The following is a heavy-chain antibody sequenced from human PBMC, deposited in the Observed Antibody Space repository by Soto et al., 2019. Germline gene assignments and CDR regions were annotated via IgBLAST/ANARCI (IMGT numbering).Heavy chain of an antibody. CDR2: IYNSVNT. CDR1: GGSINHYY. CDR3: ARDFDGGFTDMRDPGGMDV. Sequence: QVQLQESGPGLVKPSETLSLTCAVSGGSINHYYWAWIRQPPGQGLEWIGYIYNSVNTKYNPSLTGRVIRLMDTSKSEVSLKLSSVPAADTGVYYCARDFDGGFTDMRDPGGMDVWGRGTKVSVSS. J-gene: IGHJ6*04. D-gene: IGHD3-16*01. V-gene: IGHV4-59*01.